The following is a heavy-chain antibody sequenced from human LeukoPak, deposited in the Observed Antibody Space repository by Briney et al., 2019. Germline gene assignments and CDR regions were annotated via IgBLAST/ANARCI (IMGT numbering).Heavy chain of an antibody. CDR3: ATLGPFDGIAVAGAFDY. CDR2: IRYDGSNK. D-gene: IGHD6-19*01. CDR1: GFTFSSYG. J-gene: IGHJ4*02. V-gene: IGHV3-30*02. Sequence: GGSLRLSCAASGFTFSSYGMHLVRQAPGKGLEWVAFIRYDGSNKYYADSVKGRFTISRDNSKNTLYLQMNSLRAEDTAVYYCATLGPFDGIAVAGAFDYWGQGTLVTVSS.